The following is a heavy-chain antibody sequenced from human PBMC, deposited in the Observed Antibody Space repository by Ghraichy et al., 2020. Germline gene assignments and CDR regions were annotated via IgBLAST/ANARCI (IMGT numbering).Heavy chain of an antibody. V-gene: IGHV4-34*01. CDR2: INHSGST. Sequence: SETLSLTCAVYGGSFSGYYWSWIRQPPGKGLEWIGEINHSGSTNYNPSLKSRVTISVDTSKNQFSLKLSSVTAADTAVYYCARSGPYSYGPGRPKNDYWGQGTLVTVSS. D-gene: IGHD5-18*01. CDR1: GGSFSGYY. J-gene: IGHJ4*02. CDR3: ARSGPYSYGPGRPKNDY.